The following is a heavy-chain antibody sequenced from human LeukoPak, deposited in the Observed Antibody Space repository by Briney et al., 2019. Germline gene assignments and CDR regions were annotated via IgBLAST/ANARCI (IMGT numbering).Heavy chain of an antibody. CDR2: ISGSGGTT. V-gene: IGHV3-23*01. Sequence: GGSLRLSCAASRFTFSSYVMSWVRQAPGKGLEWVSAISGSGGTTYYADSVKGRFTISRDNSKNTLYLQMNGLRAEDTAVYYCAYNSSSWYGAFDYWGQGTLVTVSS. D-gene: IGHD6-13*01. J-gene: IGHJ4*02. CDR1: RFTFSSYV. CDR3: AYNSSSWYGAFDY.